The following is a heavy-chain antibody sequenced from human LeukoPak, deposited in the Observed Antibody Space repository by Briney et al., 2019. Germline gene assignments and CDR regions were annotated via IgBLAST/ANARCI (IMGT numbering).Heavy chain of an antibody. V-gene: IGHV1-18*01. J-gene: IGHJ4*02. CDR3: ARERRAWGEDF. CDR2: ISAYNGNT. Sequence: ASVKVSCKASGYTFTSYGISWVRQAPGQGLEWMGWISAYNGNTNYAQKLQGRVTMTTDTSTSTAFMELNSLQSEDTAVYYCARERRAWGEDFWGQGTLVTVSS. D-gene: IGHD3-16*01. CDR1: GYTFTSYG.